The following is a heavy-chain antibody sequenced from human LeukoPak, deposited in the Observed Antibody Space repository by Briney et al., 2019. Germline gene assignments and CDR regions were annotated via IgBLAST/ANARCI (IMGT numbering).Heavy chain of an antibody. J-gene: IGHJ5*02. D-gene: IGHD4-17*01. V-gene: IGHV1-18*01. CDR1: GYTFTSYG. CDR3: ARDPDYGDYNWFDP. CDR2: ISAYNGNT. Sequence: GASVKVSCKASGYTFTSYGISWMRQAPGQGLEWMGWISAYNGNTNYARKLQGRVTMTTDTSSSTAYMELRSLRSDDTAVYYCARDPDYGDYNWFDPWGQGTLVTVSS.